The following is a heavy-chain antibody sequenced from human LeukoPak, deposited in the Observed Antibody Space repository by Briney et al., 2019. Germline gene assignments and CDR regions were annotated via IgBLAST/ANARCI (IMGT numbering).Heavy chain of an antibody. CDR3: ASYSSESYYYYGMDV. D-gene: IGHD6-25*01. J-gene: IGHJ6*02. V-gene: IGHV1-8*01. CDR2: MNPNSGNT. CDR1: GYTFTSYD. Sequence: ASVKVSCKASGYTFTSYDISWVRQATGQGLEWMGWMNPNSGNTGYAQKFQGRVTMTRNTSISTAYMELSSLRSEDTAVYYCASYSSESYYYYGMDVWGQGTTVTVSS.